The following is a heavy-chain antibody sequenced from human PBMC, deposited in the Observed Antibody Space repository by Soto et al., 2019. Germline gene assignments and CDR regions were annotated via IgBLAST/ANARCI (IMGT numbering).Heavy chain of an antibody. D-gene: IGHD3-3*01. V-gene: IGHV1-69*01. J-gene: IGHJ6*02. CDR2: IIPIFGTA. CDR3: WRSPPFAIFGVVTHPYYYYYGMDV. CDR1: GGTFSSYA. Sequence: QVQLVQSGAEVKKPGSSVKVSCKASGGTFSSYAISWVRQAPGQGLEWMGGIIPIFGTANYAQKFQGRVTITADESTRPAHMEVSRLGSEDKGGYFFWRSPPFAIFGVVTHPYYYYYGMDVWGQGTTVTVSS.